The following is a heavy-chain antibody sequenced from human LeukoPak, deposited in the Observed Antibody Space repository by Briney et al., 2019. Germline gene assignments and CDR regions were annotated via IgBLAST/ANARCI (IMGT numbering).Heavy chain of an antibody. CDR3: ARGPGTYYDILTGYYYGDYFDY. Sequence: PGGSLRLSCAASGFTFSSYSMNWVRQAPGKGLEWVSSISSRSSYIYYADSVKGRFTISRDNARNSLYLQMNSLRAEDTAVYYCARGPGTYYDILTGYYYGDYFDYWGQGTLVTVSS. CDR1: GFTFSSYS. D-gene: IGHD3-9*01. CDR2: ISSRSSYI. J-gene: IGHJ4*02. V-gene: IGHV3-21*01.